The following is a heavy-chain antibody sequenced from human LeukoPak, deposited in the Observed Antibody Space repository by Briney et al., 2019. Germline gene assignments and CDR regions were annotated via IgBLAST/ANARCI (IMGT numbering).Heavy chain of an antibody. CDR3: ARAQEADY. CDR1: GFAISGYT. J-gene: IGHJ4*02. Sequence: GGSLRLSCAASGFAISGYTMNWVRLAPGKGLEWVSSISSSGGRVYYADSLKGRFTVSRDNANNSLYLQMNSLRADDTAVYYCARAQEADYWGLGTLVTVSS. CDR2: ISSSGGRV. V-gene: IGHV3-21*06.